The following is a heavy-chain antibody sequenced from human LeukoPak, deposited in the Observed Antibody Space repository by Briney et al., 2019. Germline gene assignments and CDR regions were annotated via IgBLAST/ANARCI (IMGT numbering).Heavy chain of an antibody. J-gene: IGHJ4*02. CDR3: ARGRIQLWTN. V-gene: IGHV4-34*01. D-gene: IGHD5-18*01. CDR1: GGSLSGYS. CDR2: INHSGST. Sequence: PSETLSLTCAVYGGSLSGYSWSWIRQPPGKGLEWIGEINHSGSTNYNPSLKSRVTISVDTSKNQFSLKLSSVTAADTAVYYCARGRIQLWTNWGQGTLVTVSS.